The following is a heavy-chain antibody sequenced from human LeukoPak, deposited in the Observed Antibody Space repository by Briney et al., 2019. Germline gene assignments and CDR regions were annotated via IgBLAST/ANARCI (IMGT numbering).Heavy chain of an antibody. Sequence: PGGSLRLSCAASGFDFGAYEMNWVRQAPGKGLEWVAYFAGSGTTTYYADSVKGRFIISRDNARNSLYLQMNSLRAEDTALYYFTTLGYHIDSWGQGNLVTVSS. D-gene: IGHD3-22*01. J-gene: IGHJ4*02. CDR1: GFDFGAYE. CDR3: TTLGYHIDS. CDR2: FAGSGTTT. V-gene: IGHV3-48*03.